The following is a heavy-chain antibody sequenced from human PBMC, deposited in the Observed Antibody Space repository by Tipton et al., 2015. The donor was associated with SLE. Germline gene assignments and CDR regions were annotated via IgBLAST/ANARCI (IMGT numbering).Heavy chain of an antibody. J-gene: IGHJ4*02. D-gene: IGHD1-26*01. CDR3: ASSGSLGDY. CDR2: IYYSGST. Sequence: TLSLTCTVSGGSISSYYWSWIRQPPGKGLEWIGYIYYSGSTTYNPSLKSRVTISVDTSKTQFSLRLSSVTAADTAVYYCASSGSLGDYWGQGTLVTVSS. V-gene: IGHV4-59*01. CDR1: GGSISSYY.